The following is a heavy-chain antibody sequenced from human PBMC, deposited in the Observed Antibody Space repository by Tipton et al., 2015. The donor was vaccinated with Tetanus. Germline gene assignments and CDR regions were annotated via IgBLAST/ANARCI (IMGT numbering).Heavy chain of an antibody. CDR3: ARAPNRISRAYDY. V-gene: IGHV1-46*04. CDR1: GYTFTHYY. CDR2: IYPSDGST. J-gene: IGHJ4*02. D-gene: IGHD1-14*01. Sequence: QSGAEVKKPGASVKVSCKTSGYTFTHYYLHWVRQAPGQGLEWMGMIYPSDGSTSYAQKLQGRVTMTRDTPTSTVYMELSSLRSEDIAVYYCARAPNRISRAYDYWGQGTQITVSS.